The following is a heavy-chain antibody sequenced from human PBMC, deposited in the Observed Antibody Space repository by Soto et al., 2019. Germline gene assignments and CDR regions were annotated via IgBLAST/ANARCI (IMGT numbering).Heavy chain of an antibody. J-gene: IGHJ5*02. CDR2: IYYSGST. D-gene: IGHD3-16*02. V-gene: IGHV4-39*01. Sequence: SETLSLTCTVSGGSISSSSYYWGWIRQPPGKGLEWIGSIYYSGSTYYNPSLKSRVTISVDTSRNQFSLKLSSVTAADTAVYYCARRPNDYIWGSYRSGWFDPWGQGTLVTVSS. CDR3: ARRPNDYIWGSYRSGWFDP. CDR1: GGSISSSSYY.